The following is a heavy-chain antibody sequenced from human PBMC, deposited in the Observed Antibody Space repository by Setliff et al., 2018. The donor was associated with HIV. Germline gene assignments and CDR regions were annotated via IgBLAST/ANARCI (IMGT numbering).Heavy chain of an antibody. J-gene: IGHJ6*02. V-gene: IGHV4-39*07. Sequence: SETLSLTCTVSGGSISSNSYYWGWIRQPPGKGLESIGTIYYSGTTYYNPSLKSRITISVDTSKNQFSLKLNSVTAADTAVYYCARSGFGSGSYAYYGLDVWGQGTTVTVSS. CDR1: GGSISSNSYY. CDR3: ARSGFGSGSYAYYGLDV. CDR2: IYYSGTT. D-gene: IGHD1-26*01.